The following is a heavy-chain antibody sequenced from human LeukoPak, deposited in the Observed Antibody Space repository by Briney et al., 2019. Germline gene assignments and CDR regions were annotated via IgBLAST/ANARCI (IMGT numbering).Heavy chain of an antibody. CDR1: GGTFSSYA. D-gene: IGHD6-19*01. Sequence: GASVKVSCKASGGTFSSYAISWVRQAPGQGLEWMGGIIPIFGTTNYAQKFQGRVTITADESTSTAYMELSSLRSEDTAVYYCARTPGYSSGWYFDYWGQGTLVTVSS. V-gene: IGHV1-69*13. CDR2: IIPIFGTT. J-gene: IGHJ4*02. CDR3: ARTPGYSSGWYFDY.